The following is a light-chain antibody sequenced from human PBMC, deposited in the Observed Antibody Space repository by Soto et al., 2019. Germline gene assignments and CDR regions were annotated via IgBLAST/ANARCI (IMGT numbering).Light chain of an antibody. Sequence: EIVLTQSPATLSLSPGERATLSCRASQSVSSYFARYQQKPGQAPRLLIYDTSNRATGVPARFSGSGSPTDVTLTISSVEPEEFAVYYCQQRSNWPPWSFGRGTKVEFK. CDR2: DTS. V-gene: IGKV3-11*01. CDR1: QSVSSY. J-gene: IGKJ1*01. CDR3: QQRSNWPPWS.